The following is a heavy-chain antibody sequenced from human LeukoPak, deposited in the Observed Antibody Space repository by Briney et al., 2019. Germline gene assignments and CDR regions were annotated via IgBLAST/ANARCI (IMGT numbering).Heavy chain of an antibody. CDR2: ISTSGSTI. D-gene: IGHD1-14*01. V-gene: IGHV3-48*03. CDR1: GFTFSSYE. CDR3: AGATANSGTLTEYSHH. Sequence: GGSLRLSCAASGFTFSSYEMNWVRQAPGKGLEWVSFISTSGSTIFYADSVKGRFTISRDNAKNSLYLQMDSLRAEDTAVYYCAGATANSGTLTEYSHHWGQGTLVTV. J-gene: IGHJ1*01.